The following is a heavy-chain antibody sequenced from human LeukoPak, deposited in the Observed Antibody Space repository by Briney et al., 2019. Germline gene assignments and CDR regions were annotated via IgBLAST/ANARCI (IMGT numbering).Heavy chain of an antibody. D-gene: IGHD2-2*01. CDR3: AKGSVGIVVGAFDI. Sequence: GGSLRLSCAASGSTFDDYAMHWVRQAPGKGLEWVSGISWNSGSIGYADSVKGRFTISRDNAKNSLYLQMNSLRAEDMALYYCAKGSVGIVVGAFDIWGQGTMVTVSS. J-gene: IGHJ3*02. CDR1: GSTFDDYA. V-gene: IGHV3-9*03. CDR2: ISWNSGSI.